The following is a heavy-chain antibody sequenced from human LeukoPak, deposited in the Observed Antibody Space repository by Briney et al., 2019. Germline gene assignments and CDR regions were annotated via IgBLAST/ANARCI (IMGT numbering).Heavy chain of an antibody. CDR3: ASCGSGSYSPFCWFDP. CDR2: ITPIFGTA. D-gene: IGHD3-10*01. Sequence: VASVKASCKASGGTFSSYAISWVRQAPGQGLEWMGGITPIFGTANYAQKLQGRVTIITDESTSTAYMELNSLRSEDTAVYYCASCGSGSYSPFCWFDPWGQGTLVTVSS. J-gene: IGHJ5*02. CDR1: GGTFSSYA. V-gene: IGHV1-69*05.